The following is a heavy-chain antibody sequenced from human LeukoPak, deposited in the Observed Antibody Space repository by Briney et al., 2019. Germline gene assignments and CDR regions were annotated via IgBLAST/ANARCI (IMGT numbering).Heavy chain of an antibody. CDR1: GLTVNSYW. D-gene: IGHD2-2*01. CDR3: ARGPLGYCSVTSCSFDA. V-gene: IGHV3-7*01. J-gene: IGHJ4*02. CDR2: INQDGREN. Sequence: GGSLRLSCAASGLTVNSYWMSWVRQAPGKGLEWVANINQDGRENYYLASVKGRFTISRDNAKNSLYLQMNSLRAEDTAVYYCARGPLGYCSVTSCSFDAWGEGTLVTVPS.